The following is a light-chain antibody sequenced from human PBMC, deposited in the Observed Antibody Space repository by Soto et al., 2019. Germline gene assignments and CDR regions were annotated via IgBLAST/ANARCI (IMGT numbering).Light chain of an antibody. CDR1: RSGDIN. CDR3: QQRSYWPET. V-gene: IGKV3-11*01. CDR2: GAS. Sequence: EIVLTPSPATLSLFPGESATVSCRASRSGDINLACYQQRAGQAPRLLVDGASTKATGIPARCSGSGSGTVFTLTISRLEPEDVAVYCCQQRSYWPETFGQGTRLEIK. J-gene: IGKJ5*01.